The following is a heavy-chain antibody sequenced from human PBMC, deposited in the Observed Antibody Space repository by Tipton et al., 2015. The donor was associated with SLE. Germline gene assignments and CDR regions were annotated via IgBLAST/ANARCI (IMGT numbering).Heavy chain of an antibody. Sequence: LRLSCTVSGGSIRSYYWTWIRQPPGKRLEWIAYIYHSGITNYNPSLQSRVTISVDRSNNQFSLTLTSVTAADTAVYYCARAEYHNTPFFDYWGQGTQVAVSS. CDR2: IYHSGIT. CDR1: GGSIRSYY. V-gene: IGHV4-59*12. CDR3: ARAEYHNTPFFDY. D-gene: IGHD6-6*01. J-gene: IGHJ4*02.